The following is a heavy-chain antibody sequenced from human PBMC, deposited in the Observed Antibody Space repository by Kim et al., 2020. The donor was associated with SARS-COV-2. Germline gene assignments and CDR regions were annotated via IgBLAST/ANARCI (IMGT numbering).Heavy chain of an antibody. CDR1: GFTFSSYG. J-gene: IGHJ6*03. V-gene: IGHV3-30*18. CDR2: ISYDGSNK. D-gene: IGHD6-6*01. CDR3: AKDVVAIYSSSSFYYYY. Sequence: GGSLRLSCAASGFTFSSYGMHWVRQAPGKGPEWVAVISYDGSNKYYADSVKGRFTISRDNSKNTLYLQMNSLRAEDTAVYYCAKDVVAIYSSSSFYYYY.